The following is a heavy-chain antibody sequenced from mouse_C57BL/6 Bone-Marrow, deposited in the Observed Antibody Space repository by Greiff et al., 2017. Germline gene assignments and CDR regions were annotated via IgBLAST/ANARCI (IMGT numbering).Heavy chain of an antibody. CDR1: GFTFSSYA. V-gene: IGHV5-4*01. CDR3: ARDPIQYYFDY. J-gene: IGHJ2*01. CDR2: ISDGGSYT. Sequence: VQLKQSGGGLVKPGGSLKLSCAASGFTFSSYAMSWVRQTPEKRLEWVATISDGGSYTYYPDNVKGRFTISRDNAKNNLYLQMSHLKSEDTAMYYCARDPIQYYFDYWGQGTTLTVSS.